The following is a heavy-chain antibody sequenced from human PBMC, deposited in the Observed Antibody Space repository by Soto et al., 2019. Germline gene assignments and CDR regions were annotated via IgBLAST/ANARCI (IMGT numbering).Heavy chain of an antibody. J-gene: IGHJ5*02. CDR3: AIRPTAELPSDWFAP. D-gene: IGHD2-15*01. CDR1: SDSVSSSNW. Sequence: QVQLQESGPGLVKPSGTLSLTCAVSSDSVSSSNWWSWVRQPPGKGLEWIGEVFPTGSTNYNPSPMSRVTISLDKSKNRLSLTLSSVTAADTDNYSWAIRPTAELPSDWFAPWGQGTVVTVSS. V-gene: IGHV4-4*02. CDR2: VFPTGST.